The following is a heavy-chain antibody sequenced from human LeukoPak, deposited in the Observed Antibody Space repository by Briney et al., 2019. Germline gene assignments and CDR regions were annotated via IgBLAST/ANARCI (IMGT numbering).Heavy chain of an antibody. J-gene: IGHJ4*02. CDR1: GGTFSSYA. D-gene: IGHD4-17*01. Sequence: SVKVSCKASGGTFSSYAISWVRQAPGQGLEWMGGIIPIFGTANYAQKFQGRVTITTDESTSTAYMELSSLRSEDTAVYYCASGGQYGDYVKRFDYWGQGTLVTVSS. CDR2: IIPIFGTA. V-gene: IGHV1-69*05. CDR3: ASGGQYGDYVKRFDY.